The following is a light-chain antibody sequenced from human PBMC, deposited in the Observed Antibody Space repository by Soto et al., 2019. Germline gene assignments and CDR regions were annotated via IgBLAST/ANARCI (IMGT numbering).Light chain of an antibody. CDR3: MQATHWPRT. CDR1: QSLEYSDGNTY. J-gene: IGKJ1*01. CDR2: KVS. V-gene: IGKV2-30*01. Sequence: DVVMTQSPVSLPVTLGQPASISCRSSQSLEYSDGNTYLNWFQQRPGQSPRRLIYKVSTRDSGVPDRFSGSGSGTDFTLKISRVEAEDVGLYYCMQATHWPRTFGQGTKVEIK.